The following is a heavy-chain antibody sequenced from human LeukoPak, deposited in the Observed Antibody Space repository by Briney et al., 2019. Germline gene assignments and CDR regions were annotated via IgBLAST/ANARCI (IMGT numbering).Heavy chain of an antibody. V-gene: IGHV1-18*01. Sequence: ASVKVSCKASGYTFTTYGITWVRQAPGQGLEWMGWISTYNGDTDYAQKLQGRVTMTTDTSTRTAYMELRSLRSDDPAVYYCARGKGSRDYRGQGTLVTVSS. CDR2: ISTYNGDT. D-gene: IGHD3-10*01. J-gene: IGHJ4*02. CDR3: ARGKGSRDY. CDR1: GYTFTTYG.